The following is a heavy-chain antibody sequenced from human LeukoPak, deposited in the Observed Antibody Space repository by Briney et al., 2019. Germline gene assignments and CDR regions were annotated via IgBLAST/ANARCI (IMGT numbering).Heavy chain of an antibody. CDR2: IYSGGNT. Sequence: GGSLRLSCAASGFTFSSYAMSWVRQAPGKGLEWVSFIYSGGNTHYSDSVTGRFTISRDNSKNTLYLQMNSLRAEDTAIYYCARRAGEYSHPYDYWGQGTLVTVSS. CDR3: ARRAGEYSHPYDY. D-gene: IGHD2-15*01. V-gene: IGHV3-23*05. J-gene: IGHJ4*02. CDR1: GFTFSSYA.